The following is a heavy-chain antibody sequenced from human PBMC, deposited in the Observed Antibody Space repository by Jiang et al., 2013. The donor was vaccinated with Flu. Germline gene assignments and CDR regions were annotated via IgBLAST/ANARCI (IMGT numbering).Heavy chain of an antibody. D-gene: IGHD2-15*01. J-gene: IGHJ4*02. V-gene: IGHV3-74*01. CDR2: ISTDGSTT. CDR3: ARDRDCSGGSCYEALDS. Sequence: VESGGGLVQPGGSLRLSCAASAANFSSYWMHWVRQVPGKGLMWVSRISTDGSTTVYAESVKGRFTISRDNAKSTLHLHMTSLRVEDTAVYYCARDRDCSGGSCYEALDSWGQGALVTVSS. CDR1: AANFSSYW.